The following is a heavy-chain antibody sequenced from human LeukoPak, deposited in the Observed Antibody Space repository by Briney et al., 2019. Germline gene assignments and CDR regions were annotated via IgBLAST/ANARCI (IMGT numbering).Heavy chain of an antibody. CDR2: MNPNSGNT. CDR1: GYTFTSYD. V-gene: IGHV1-8*01. Sequence: ASVKVSCKASGYTFTSYDINWVRQATGQGLEWMGWMNPNSGNTGYAQKLQGRVTMTTDTSTSTAYMELRSLRSDDTAVYYCARDHKDMIVVTDAFDIWGQGTMVTVSS. CDR3: ARDHKDMIVVTDAFDI. D-gene: IGHD3-22*01. J-gene: IGHJ3*02.